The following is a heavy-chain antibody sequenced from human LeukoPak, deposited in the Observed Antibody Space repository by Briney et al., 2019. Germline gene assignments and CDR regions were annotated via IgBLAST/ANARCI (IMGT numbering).Heavy chain of an antibody. CDR2: IWYDGSNK. Sequence: PGRSLRLSYAASGFTFSSYGMHWVRQAPGKGLEWVAVIWYDGSNKYYADSVKGRFTISRDNSKNTLYLQMNSLRAEDTAVYYCARESYGDYVGYWFDPWGQGTLVTVSS. D-gene: IGHD4-17*01. J-gene: IGHJ5*02. CDR1: GFTFSSYG. CDR3: ARESYGDYVGYWFDP. V-gene: IGHV3-33*01.